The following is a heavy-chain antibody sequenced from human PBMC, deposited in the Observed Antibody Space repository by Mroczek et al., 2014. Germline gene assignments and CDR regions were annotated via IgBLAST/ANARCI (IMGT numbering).Heavy chain of an antibody. CDR1: GYTFTGYY. D-gene: IGHD3-22*01. CDR2: INPNSGGT. V-gene: IGHV1-2*02. Sequence: QVQLQQSGAEVKKPGASVKVSCKASGYTFTGYYMHWVRQAPGQGLEWMGWINPNSGGTNYAQKFQGRVTMTRDTSISTAYMELSRLRSDDTAVYYCARVLNYYDSSGYYQRGWYFDLWGRGTPGHCL. J-gene: IGHJ2*01. CDR3: ARVLNYYDSSGYYQRGWYFDL.